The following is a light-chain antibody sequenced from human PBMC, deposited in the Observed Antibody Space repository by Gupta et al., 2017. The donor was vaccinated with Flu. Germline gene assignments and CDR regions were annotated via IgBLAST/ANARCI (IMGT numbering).Light chain of an antibody. CDR3: QQDGRSPT. J-gene: IGKJ1*01. V-gene: IGKV3-20*01. Sequence: ENVLTQSPGTVSLSPGERATLSCRASQSVRNNYVAWYQQKPGQAPRLFIYGASSRATDIPERFSGSGSGTDFTLTISRLEPEDFAVYYCQQDGRSPTFGQGTKVEIK. CDR2: GAS. CDR1: QSVRNNY.